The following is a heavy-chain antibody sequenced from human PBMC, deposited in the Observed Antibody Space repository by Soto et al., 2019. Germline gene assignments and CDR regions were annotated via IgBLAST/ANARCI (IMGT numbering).Heavy chain of an antibody. Sequence: GASVKVSCKASGGTFSSYAISWVRQAPGQGLEWMGGIIPIFGTANYAQKFQGRVTITADESTSTAYMELSSLRSEDTAVYYCARGLTTVVTPSYYYYGMDVWGQGTTVTVSS. D-gene: IGHD2-21*02. V-gene: IGHV1-69*13. J-gene: IGHJ6*02. CDR1: GGTFSSYA. CDR2: IIPIFGTA. CDR3: ARGLTTVVTPSYYYYGMDV.